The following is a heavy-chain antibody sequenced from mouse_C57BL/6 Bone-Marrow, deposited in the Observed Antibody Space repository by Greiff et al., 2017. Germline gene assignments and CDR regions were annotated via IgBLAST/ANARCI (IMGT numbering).Heavy chain of an antibody. V-gene: IGHV1-74*01. D-gene: IGHD1-1*01. Sequence: VQLQQPGAELVKPGASVKVSCKASGYTFTSYWMHWVKQRPGQGLEWIGRIHPSDGDTNYNQKFKGKATLTVDKSSSTAYMQLSSLTSEDSAVXYCARQDYYGSSPYYFDYWGQGTTLTVAS. CDR1: GYTFTSYW. CDR2: IHPSDGDT. CDR3: ARQDYYGSSPYYFDY. J-gene: IGHJ2*01.